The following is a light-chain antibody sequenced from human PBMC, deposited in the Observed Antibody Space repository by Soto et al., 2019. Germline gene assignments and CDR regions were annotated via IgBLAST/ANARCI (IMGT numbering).Light chain of an antibody. Sequence: QSVLTQPASVSGSPGQSITISCTGTSSDVGHYNYVSWYQQHPGKAPKLMIYEVSNRPSGVSNRFSGSKSGNTASLTISGLQDEDEEDYYCSSYTTSSTLVFGGGTKLTVL. CDR1: SSDVGHYNY. CDR2: EVS. CDR3: SSYTTSSTLV. V-gene: IGLV2-14*01. J-gene: IGLJ2*01.